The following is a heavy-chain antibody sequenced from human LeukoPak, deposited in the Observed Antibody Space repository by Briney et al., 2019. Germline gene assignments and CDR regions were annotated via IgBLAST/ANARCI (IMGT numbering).Heavy chain of an antibody. CDR3: ARGLLKDYYYYYGMDV. CDR1: GGSFSGYY. CDR2: INHSGST. D-gene: IGHD1-26*01. Sequence: SETLSLTCAVYGGSFSGYYRSWIRQPPGKGLEWIGEINHSGSTNYNPSLKSRVTISVDTSKNQFSLKLSSVTAADTAVYYCARGLLKDYYYYYGMDVWGQGTTVTVSS. J-gene: IGHJ6*02. V-gene: IGHV4-34*01.